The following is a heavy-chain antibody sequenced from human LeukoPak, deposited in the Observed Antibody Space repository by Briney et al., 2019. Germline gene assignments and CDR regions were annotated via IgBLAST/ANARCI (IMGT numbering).Heavy chain of an antibody. D-gene: IGHD6-19*01. Sequence: GGSLRLSCAASGFTFSSYAMSWVRQAPGKGLEWVSAISGSGGSTYYADSVKGRFTISRDNSKNTLYLQMNSLKTEDTAVYYCTTGHSSDWYWGQGTLVTVSS. J-gene: IGHJ4*02. CDR3: TTGHSSDWY. CDR2: ISGSGGST. CDR1: GFTFSSYA. V-gene: IGHV3-23*01.